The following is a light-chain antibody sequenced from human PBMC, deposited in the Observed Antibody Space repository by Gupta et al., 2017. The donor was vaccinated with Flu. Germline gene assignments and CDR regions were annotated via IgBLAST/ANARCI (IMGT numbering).Light chain of an antibody. Sequence: EIVMTQSPATLSVSPGERGTLSCRASQSVSSNLAWYQQKPGQAPRLLIYGASTRATGIPARFSGSGSGTEFTLTISSLQSEDCAVYYCQQYNNWPPWTFGQGTKVEIK. CDR1: QSVSSN. CDR2: GAS. V-gene: IGKV3-15*01. J-gene: IGKJ1*01. CDR3: QQYNNWPPWT.